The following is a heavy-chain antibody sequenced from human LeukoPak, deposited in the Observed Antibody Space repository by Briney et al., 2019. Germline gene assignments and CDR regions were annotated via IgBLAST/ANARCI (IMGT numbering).Heavy chain of an antibody. J-gene: IGHJ4*02. CDR3: ARDRPLQGLDY. CDR2: ISYDGSNK. D-gene: IGHD5-24*01. Sequence: GGSLRPSCAASGFTFSSYAMHWVRQAPGKGLEWVAVISYDGSNKYYADSVKGRFTISRDNSKNTLYLQMNSLRAEDTAVYYCARDRPLQGLDYWGQGTLVTVSS. V-gene: IGHV3-30-3*01. CDR1: GFTFSSYA.